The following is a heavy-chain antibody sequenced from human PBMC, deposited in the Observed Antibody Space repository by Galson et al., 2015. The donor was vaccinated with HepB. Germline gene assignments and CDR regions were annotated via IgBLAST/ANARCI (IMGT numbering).Heavy chain of an antibody. V-gene: IGHV1-69*13. Sequence: SVKVSCKASGGTFSNYAISWVRQAPGQGLEWMGGIIPIFDISNYAQKFRGRLTMTADDSTNTAYMELSSLGSEDTAVYYCGIVVVPAVIDPYYYLDVWGKGSTVTVSS. CDR1: GGTFSNYA. J-gene: IGHJ6*03. D-gene: IGHD2-2*01. CDR3: GIVVVPAVIDPYYYLDV. CDR2: IIPIFDIS.